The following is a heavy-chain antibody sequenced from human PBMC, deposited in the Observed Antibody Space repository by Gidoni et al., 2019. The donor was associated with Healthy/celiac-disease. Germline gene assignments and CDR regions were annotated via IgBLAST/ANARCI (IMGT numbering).Heavy chain of an antibody. CDR1: GFTFRSYS. J-gene: IGHJ4*02. Sequence: EVQLVESGGGLVKPGGCLILSCAASGFTFRSYSMNWVRQAPGKGLEWVSSISSSSSYIYYADSVKGRFTISRDNAKNSLYLQMNSLRAEDTAVYYCARDRRGYSSGSFDYWGQGTLVTVSS. V-gene: IGHV3-21*01. CDR3: ARDRRGYSSGSFDY. D-gene: IGHD6-19*01. CDR2: ISSSSSYI.